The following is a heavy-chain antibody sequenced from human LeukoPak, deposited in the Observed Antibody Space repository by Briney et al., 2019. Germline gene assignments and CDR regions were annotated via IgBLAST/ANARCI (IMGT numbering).Heavy chain of an antibody. CDR2: INPNSGGT. J-gene: IGHJ5*02. Sequence: GASVKVSCKASGYTFTGYYMHWVRQAPGQGLEWMGWINPNSGGTNYAQKFQGRVTITTDESTSTAYMELSSLRSEDTAVYYCARVSGSSTTPWFDPWGQGTLVTVSS. CDR3: ARVSGSSTTPWFDP. CDR1: GYTFTGYY. D-gene: IGHD2-2*01. V-gene: IGHV1-2*02.